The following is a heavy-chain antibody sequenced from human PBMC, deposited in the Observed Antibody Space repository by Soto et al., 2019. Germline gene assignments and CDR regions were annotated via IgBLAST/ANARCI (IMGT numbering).Heavy chain of an antibody. V-gene: IGHV1-69*08. D-gene: IGHD5-12*01. J-gene: IGHJ6*03. CDR2: IIPILGIA. CDR1: GGTFSSYT. CDR3: ARDRTDSGYDFSYYYYYMDV. Sequence: QVQLVQSGAEVKKPGSSVKVSCKASGGTFSSYTISWVRQAPGQGLEWMGRIIPILGIANYAQKFQGRVTITADKSTSTAYMELSSLRSEDTAVYYCARDRTDSGYDFSYYYYYMDVWGKGTTVTVSS.